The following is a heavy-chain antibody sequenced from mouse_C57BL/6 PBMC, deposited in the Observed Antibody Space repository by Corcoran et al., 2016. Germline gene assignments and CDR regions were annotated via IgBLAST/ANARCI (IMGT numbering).Heavy chain of an antibody. D-gene: IGHD1-1*01. V-gene: IGHV1-26*01. CDR2: INPNNGGT. CDR3: ARSPSITTVVTARYFDV. CDR1: GYTFTDYY. Sequence: EVQLQQSGPELVKPGASVKISCKASGYTFTDYYMNWVKQSHGKSLEWIGDINPNNGGTSYNQKFKGKATLTVDKSSSTAYMELRSLTSEDSAVYYCARSPSITTVVTARYFDVWGTGTTVTVSS. J-gene: IGHJ1*03.